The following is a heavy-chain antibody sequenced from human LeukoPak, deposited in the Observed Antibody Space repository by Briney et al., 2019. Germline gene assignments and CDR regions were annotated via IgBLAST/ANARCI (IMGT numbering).Heavy chain of an antibody. J-gene: IGHJ4*02. D-gene: IGHD6-19*01. CDR2: INPNSGDT. CDR3: ASWEDTSGWPRDFDY. V-gene: IGHV1-2*02. Sequence: ASVKVSCKAFGYTFTGYYIHWVRQAPGQGLDWMGWINPNSGDTNYAQKFQGRVTMTRDTSISTAYMELSRLRSDDTAVYYCASWEDTSGWPRDFDYWGQGTLVTVSS. CDR1: GYTFTGYY.